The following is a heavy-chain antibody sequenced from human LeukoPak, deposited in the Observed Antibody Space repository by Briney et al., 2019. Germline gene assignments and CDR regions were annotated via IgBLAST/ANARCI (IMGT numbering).Heavy chain of an antibody. CDR3: AREIFGGFGYEVWEWLDP. Sequence: SETLSLTCTVSGGSITSTSDNWAWIRQSPGKGLDWIGSVSYSGNTHYNPSLKSRVRISIDTSKNHFSLNLTSVTAADTAVYYCAREIFGGFGYEVWEWLDPWGQGTLVTVSS. CDR2: VSYSGNT. CDR1: GGSITSTSDN. D-gene: IGHD5-18*01. J-gene: IGHJ5*02. V-gene: IGHV4-39*07.